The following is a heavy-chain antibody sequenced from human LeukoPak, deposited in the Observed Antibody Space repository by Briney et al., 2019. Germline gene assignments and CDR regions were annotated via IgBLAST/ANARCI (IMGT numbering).Heavy chain of an antibody. V-gene: IGHV3-48*02. D-gene: IGHD2-15*01. CDR1: GFTFTSYS. CDR2: ISISSSTT. CDR3: ARELGYCSGTTCSVHYYGMDV. Sequence: PGWSLRLSCAASGFTFTSYSMNWVRQAPCKGLDWVSYISISSSTTYYGDSVKGRFTISRDNAKNSVYLQMNSLRDEDTAVYYCARELGYCSGTTCSVHYYGMDVWGQGTTVTVSS. J-gene: IGHJ6*02.